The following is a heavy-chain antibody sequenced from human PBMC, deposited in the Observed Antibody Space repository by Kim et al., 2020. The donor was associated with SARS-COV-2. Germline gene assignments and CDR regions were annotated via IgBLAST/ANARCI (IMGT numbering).Heavy chain of an antibody. Sequence: SETLSLTCTVSGGSISSYYWSWIRQPAGKGLEWIGRIYTSGSTNYNPSLKSRVTMSVDTSKNQFSLKLSSVTAADTAVYYCARDIVVVPAVIKYYYYYGMDVWGQGTTVTVSS. D-gene: IGHD2-2*01. CDR3: ARDIVVVPAVIKYYYYYGMDV. V-gene: IGHV4-4*07. CDR1: GGSISSYY. J-gene: IGHJ6*02. CDR2: IYTSGST.